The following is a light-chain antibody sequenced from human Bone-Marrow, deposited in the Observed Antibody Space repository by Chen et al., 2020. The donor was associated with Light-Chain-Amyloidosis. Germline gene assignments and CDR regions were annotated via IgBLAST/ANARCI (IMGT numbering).Light chain of an antibody. J-gene: IGKJ4*01. CDR2: GSS. V-gene: IGKV3-20*01. Sequence: EIVLTQSPATLSLSPGEGANLSCRASQTISSNYLTRYQQKFGQAPRLLIYGSSSRATGIPDRFTGSGSGTDFTLTINRLEPEDFAMYYCQQYGTSPLTFGGGTKVEIK. CDR1: QTISSNY. CDR3: QQYGTSPLT.